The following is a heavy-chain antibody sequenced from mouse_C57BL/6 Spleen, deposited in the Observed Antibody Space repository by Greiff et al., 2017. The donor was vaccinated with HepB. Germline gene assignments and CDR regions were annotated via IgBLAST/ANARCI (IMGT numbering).Heavy chain of an antibody. CDR1: GYTFTSYT. V-gene: IGHV1-4*01. D-gene: IGHD2-3*01. J-gene: IGHJ1*03. Sequence: VQLQQSGAELARPGASVKMSCKASGYTFTSYTMHWVKQRPGQGLEWIGYINPSSGYTKYNQKFKDKATLTADKSSSTAYMQLSSLTSEDSAVYYCAREYDGHTRHFDVWGTGTTVTVSS. CDR2: INPSSGYT. CDR3: AREYDGHTRHFDV.